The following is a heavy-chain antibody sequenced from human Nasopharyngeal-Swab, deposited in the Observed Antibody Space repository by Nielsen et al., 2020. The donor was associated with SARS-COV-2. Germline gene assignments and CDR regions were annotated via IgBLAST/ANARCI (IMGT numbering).Heavy chain of an antibody. CDR3: AREMVMVSAPDY. CDR2: ISTYNGNT. J-gene: IGHJ4*02. Sequence: CGRTVPGQGLEWLGWISTYNGNTRYAQNLQGRLTLTTDTSTRTAYMELRSLRSDDTAVYYCAREMVMVSAPDYWGQGTLVTVSS. D-gene: IGHD2-21*01. V-gene: IGHV1-18*01.